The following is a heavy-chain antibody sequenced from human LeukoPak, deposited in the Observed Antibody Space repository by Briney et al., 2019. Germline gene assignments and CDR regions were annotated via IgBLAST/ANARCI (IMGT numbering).Heavy chain of an antibody. CDR2: IYYSGST. CDR1: GGSISSGDYY. Sequence: SETLSLTCTVSGGSISSGDYYWSWIRQHPGKGLEWIGYIYYSGSTYYNPSLKSRVTISVDTSKNQFSLKLSSVTAADTAVHYCARGGHCSGGSCYSFLNYWGQGTLVTVSS. CDR3: ARGGHCSGGSCYSFLNY. J-gene: IGHJ4*02. D-gene: IGHD2-15*01. V-gene: IGHV4-31*03.